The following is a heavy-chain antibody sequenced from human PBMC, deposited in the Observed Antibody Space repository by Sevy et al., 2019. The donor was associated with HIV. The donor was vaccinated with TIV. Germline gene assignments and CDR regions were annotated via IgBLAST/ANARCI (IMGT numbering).Heavy chain of an antibody. Sequence: GGSLRLSCAASGFTFSSYAMSWVRQAPGKGLEWVSAISGSGGSTYYADSVKGRFTISRDNSKNTLYLQMNSLRAEDTAVYYCAKGLGRDGYNSEGDAFDIWGQGTMVTVSS. CDR3: AKGLGRDGYNSEGDAFDI. CDR2: ISGSGGST. CDR1: GFTFSSYA. D-gene: IGHD5-12*01. V-gene: IGHV3-23*01. J-gene: IGHJ3*02.